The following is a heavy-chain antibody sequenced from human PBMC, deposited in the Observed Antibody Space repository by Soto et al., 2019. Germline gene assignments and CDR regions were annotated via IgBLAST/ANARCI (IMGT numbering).Heavy chain of an antibody. CDR1: GSSVSSYIAA. Sequence: SQTLSLTCAISGSSVSSYIAAWNCIRQSPSRGLEWLGRTYYRSMWFNDYALSVQSRITINPDTSKNQFSLQLNSVTPEDTAVYYCAREPDRGVAGSPFDYWGQGTMVTVSS. D-gene: IGHD6-19*01. CDR3: AREPDRGVAGSPFDY. CDR2: TYYRSMWFN. J-gene: IGHJ4*02. V-gene: IGHV6-1*01.